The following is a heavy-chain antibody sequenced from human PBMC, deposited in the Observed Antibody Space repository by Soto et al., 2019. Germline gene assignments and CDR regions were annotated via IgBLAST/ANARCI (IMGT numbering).Heavy chain of an antibody. J-gene: IGHJ6*02. Sequence: PSETLSLTCTVSGGSITSSYWSWIRRPPGKGLEWIAYIYDTGISGYTPSTSYNPSLKSRATMSVDTSKSQFSLKLTSVTAADTAVHYSARAEDAFFYSGLAVWGQGITVTVSS. CDR2: IYDTGISGYTPST. CDR3: ARAEDAFFYSGLAV. CDR1: GGSITSSY. V-gene: IGHV4-59*01.